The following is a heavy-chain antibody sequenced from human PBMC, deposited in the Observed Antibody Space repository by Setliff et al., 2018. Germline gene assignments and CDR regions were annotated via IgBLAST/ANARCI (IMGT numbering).Heavy chain of an antibody. J-gene: IGHJ4*02. Sequence: SETLSLTCTVSGDSISIDDYYWSWIRQPPGKGLEWIGYIYYSGSTYYNPSLKSRVTISVDTSKNQFSLKLTSVTAADTAVYYCARDRAAASSFDYWGQGTLVTVSS. V-gene: IGHV4-30-4*02. D-gene: IGHD6-13*01. CDR3: ARDRAAASSFDY. CDR2: IYYSGST. CDR1: GDSISIDDYY.